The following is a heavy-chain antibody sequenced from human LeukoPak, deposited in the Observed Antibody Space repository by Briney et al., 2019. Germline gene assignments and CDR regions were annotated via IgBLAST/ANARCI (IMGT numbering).Heavy chain of an antibody. CDR2: IYYSGST. J-gene: IGHJ4*02. V-gene: IGHV4-59*08. Sequence: PSETLSLTCTVSGGSISSYYWSWIRQPPGKGLEWIGYIYYSGSTNYNPSLKSRVTISVDTSKNQFSLKLSSVTAADTAVYYCARHGDYGDYGGAIDYWGQGTLVTVSS. CDR1: GGSISSYY. CDR3: ARHGDYGDYGGAIDY. D-gene: IGHD4-17*01.